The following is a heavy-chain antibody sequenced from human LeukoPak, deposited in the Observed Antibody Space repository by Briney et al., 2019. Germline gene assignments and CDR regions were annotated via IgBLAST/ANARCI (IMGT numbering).Heavy chain of an antibody. CDR1: GFTFSSYA. D-gene: IGHD3-16*01. J-gene: IGHJ4*02. CDR3: AKDGLRGSPFRGFDY. V-gene: IGHV3-23*01. CDR2: ISGSGGST. Sequence: GGSLRLSCAVSGFTFSSYAMSWVRQAPGKGLEWVSAISGSGGSTYYADSVKGRFTISRDNSKNTLYLQMNSLRAEDTAVYYCAKDGLRGSPFRGFDYWGQGTLVTVSS.